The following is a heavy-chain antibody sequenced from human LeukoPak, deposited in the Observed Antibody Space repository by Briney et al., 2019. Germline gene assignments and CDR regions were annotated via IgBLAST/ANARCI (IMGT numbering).Heavy chain of an antibody. Sequence: GGSLRLSRAASGFTFSSYWMSWVRQAPGKGLEWVANIKQDGSEKYYVDSVKGRFTISRDNAKNSLDLQMNSLRTEDTAVYYCARENAWSRDCWGQGTLVTVPS. CDR2: IKQDGSEK. V-gene: IGHV3-7*01. CDR1: GFTFSSYW. D-gene: IGHD2-15*01. CDR3: ARENAWSRDC. J-gene: IGHJ4*02.